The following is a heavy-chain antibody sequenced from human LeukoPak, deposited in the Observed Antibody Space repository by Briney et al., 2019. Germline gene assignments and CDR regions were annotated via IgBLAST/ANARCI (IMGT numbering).Heavy chain of an antibody. V-gene: IGHV3-33*08. CDR1: GFSVSSNY. Sequence: PGGSLRLSCAASGFSVSSNYMNWVRQAPGKGLEWVAVIWYDGSNKYYADSVKGRFTISRDNPKNTLYLQMNSLRAEDTAVYYCAREHYNYYDNSGSIDYWGQGTLVTVSS. CDR2: IWYDGSNK. CDR3: AREHYNYYDNSGSIDY. J-gene: IGHJ4*02. D-gene: IGHD3-22*01.